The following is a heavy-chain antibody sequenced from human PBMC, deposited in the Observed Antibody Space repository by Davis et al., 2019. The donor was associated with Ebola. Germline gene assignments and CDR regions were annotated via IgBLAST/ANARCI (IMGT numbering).Heavy chain of an antibody. CDR3: ARGWEDIVVVVALFYEGYFDY. D-gene: IGHD2-15*01. CDR1: GGTFSSYA. J-gene: IGHJ4*02. CDR2: IIPILGIA. V-gene: IGHV1-69*04. Sequence: AASVKVSCKASGGTFSSYAISWVRQAPGQGLEWMGRIIPILGIANYAQKFQGRVTITADKSTSTAYMELRSLRAEDTAVYYCARGWEDIVVVVALFYEGYFDYWGQGTLVTVSS.